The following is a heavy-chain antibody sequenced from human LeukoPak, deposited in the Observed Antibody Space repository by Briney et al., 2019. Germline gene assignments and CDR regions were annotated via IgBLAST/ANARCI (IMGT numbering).Heavy chain of an antibody. Sequence: PGGSLRLSCAASGFTFSTYGMTWVRQAPGKGLDWVSGISGSGGSTYYADSVKGRFTISRDNSKNTLFLEMNSLRAEDTAVYYCANIYGSGSYYIGNQDYWGQGTLVTVSS. CDR3: ANIYGSGSYYIGNQDY. V-gene: IGHV3-23*01. J-gene: IGHJ4*02. CDR1: GFTFSTYG. D-gene: IGHD3-10*01. CDR2: ISGSGGST.